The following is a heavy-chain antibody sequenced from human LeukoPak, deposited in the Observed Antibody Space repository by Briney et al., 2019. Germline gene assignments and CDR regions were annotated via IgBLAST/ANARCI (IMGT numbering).Heavy chain of an antibody. D-gene: IGHD6-13*01. CDR3: ARERIAAAGTDFDY. CDR2: IYYSGST. V-gene: IGHV4-59*12. Sequence: PSETLSLTCTVSGGSISSYYWSWIRQPPGKGLEWIGYIYYSGSTNYNPSLKSRVTISVDTSKNQFSLKLSSVTAADTAVYYCARERIAAAGTDFDYWGQGTLVTVSS. J-gene: IGHJ4*02. CDR1: GGSISSYY.